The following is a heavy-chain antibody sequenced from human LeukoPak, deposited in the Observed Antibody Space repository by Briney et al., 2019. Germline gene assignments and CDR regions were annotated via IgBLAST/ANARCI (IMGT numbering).Heavy chain of an antibody. J-gene: IGHJ4*02. CDR2: IDPTGYNT. CDR3: TTTGGRDGDF. CDR1: GFTFGDYA. V-gene: IGHV3-11*01. Sequence: GGSLRLSCTASGFTFGDYAMSWFRQAPGKAPEWLALIDPTGYNTYYAGSVKGRFTISRDNARNSLYLQMNGLRVEDTAIYYCTTTGGRDGDFWGQGTLVTVSS. D-gene: IGHD5-24*01.